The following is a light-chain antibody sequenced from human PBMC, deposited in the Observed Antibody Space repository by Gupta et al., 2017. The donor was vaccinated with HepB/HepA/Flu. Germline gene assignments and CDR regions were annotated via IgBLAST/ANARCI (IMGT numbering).Light chain of an antibody. Sequence: QSALTQPRSVSGSPGPSVTISCTGTSSDVGGYDYVSWYQQHPVKAPKLMIYDVTKRPSGVPDRFSGSKSGNTASLTISGLQAEDEADYYCCSDAGSYTVVFGGGTKLTVL. V-gene: IGLV2-11*01. CDR1: SSDVGGYDY. CDR2: DVT. J-gene: IGLJ2*01. CDR3: CSDAGSYTVV.